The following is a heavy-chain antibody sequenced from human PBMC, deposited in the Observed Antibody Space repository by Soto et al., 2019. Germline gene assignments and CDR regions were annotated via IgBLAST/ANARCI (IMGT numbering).Heavy chain of an antibody. CDR1: GYTFTNYY. J-gene: IGHJ4*02. Sequence: QVHLVQSGAEVKKPGASVKVSCKASGYTFTNYYIHWVRQAPGQGLEWMGVINPSDGSTSDAQRLRRRRTMTRDTSTSTVYMELSSLRSEDTAVYYGARDFRDGTTPWDYAGEGHLVAVSS. CDR3: ARDFRDGTTPWDY. D-gene: IGHD1-1*01. V-gene: IGHV1-46*01. CDR2: INPSDGST.